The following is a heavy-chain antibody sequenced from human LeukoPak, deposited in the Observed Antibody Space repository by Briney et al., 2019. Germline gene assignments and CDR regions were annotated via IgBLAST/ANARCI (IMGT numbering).Heavy chain of an antibody. Sequence: ASVEVSCKASGGTFSSYAISWVRQAPGQGLEWMGGIIPIFGTANYAQKFQGRVTITADKSTSTAYMELSSLRSEDTAVYYCRLVVITTPAQDDAFDIWGQGTMVTVSS. CDR2: IIPIFGTA. V-gene: IGHV1-69*06. CDR1: GGTFSSYA. J-gene: IGHJ3*02. D-gene: IGHD3-22*01. CDR3: RLVVITTPAQDDAFDI.